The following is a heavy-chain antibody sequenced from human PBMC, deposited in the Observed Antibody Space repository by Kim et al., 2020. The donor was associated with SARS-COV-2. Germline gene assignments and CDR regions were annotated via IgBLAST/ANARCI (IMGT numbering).Heavy chain of an antibody. Sequence: GGSLRLSCAASGFTFSGYAMNWVRQAPGKGPEWVSALSGSGGSTYYADSVKGRFTISRDNSNKTLYLQMNSLRAEDSAIYFCARDRLQIAPLFLLDNWGQGTLVTVSS. CDR2: LSGSGGST. D-gene: IGHD2-21*02. V-gene: IGHV3-23*01. CDR3: ARDRLQIAPLFLLDN. J-gene: IGHJ4*02. CDR1: GFTFSGYA.